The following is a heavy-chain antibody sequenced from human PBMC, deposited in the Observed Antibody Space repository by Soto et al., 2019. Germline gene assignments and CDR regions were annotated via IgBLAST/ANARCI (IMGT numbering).Heavy chain of an antibody. Sequence: SETLSLTCAVSGGSISSSNWWSWVRQPPGKGLEWIGEIYHSGSTNYNPSLKSRVTTSVDKSKNQFSLKLSSVTAADTAVYYCASVRGGYYYAMDVWGQGTTVTVSS. CDR1: GGSISSSNW. CDR3: ASVRGGYYYAMDV. J-gene: IGHJ6*02. D-gene: IGHD3-10*02. V-gene: IGHV4-4*02. CDR2: IYHSGST.